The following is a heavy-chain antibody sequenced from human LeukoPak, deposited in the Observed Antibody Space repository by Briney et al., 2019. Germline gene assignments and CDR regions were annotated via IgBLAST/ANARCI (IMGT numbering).Heavy chain of an antibody. D-gene: IGHD4-17*01. J-gene: IGHJ5*02. CDR3: ASHPGYGDYEGLGWFDP. V-gene: IGHV4-34*01. Sequence: PSETLSLTCAVYGGSFSGYYWSWIRQPPGKGLEWIGEINHSGSTNYNPSLKSRVTISVDTSKNQFSLKLSSVTAADTAVYYCASHPGYGDYEGLGWFDPWGQGTLVTVSS. CDR1: GGSFSGYY. CDR2: INHSGST.